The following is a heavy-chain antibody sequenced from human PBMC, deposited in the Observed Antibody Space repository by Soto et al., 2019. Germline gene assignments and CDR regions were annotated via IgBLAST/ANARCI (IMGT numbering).Heavy chain of an antibody. CDR2: IYSFGNT. J-gene: IGHJ5*02. CDR1: GGSVNSGAFY. V-gene: IGHV4-31*03. CDR3: ARVIGDGSGNFWWFDV. Sequence: QVQLQESGPGLVKPSQTLSLTCSVSGGSVNSGAFYWGWIRQSPGKGLECLGYIYSFGNTFYNPSLKSRVTISLDTSKNQFSLRLTSVIAADTAIYYCARVIGDGSGNFWWFDVWGQGTLVTVSS. D-gene: IGHD3-10*01.